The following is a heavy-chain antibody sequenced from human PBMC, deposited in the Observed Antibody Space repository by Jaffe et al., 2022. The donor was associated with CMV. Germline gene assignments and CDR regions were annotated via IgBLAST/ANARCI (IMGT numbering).Heavy chain of an antibody. CDR3: AKITGGYYYGMDV. CDR2: ISWNSGSI. V-gene: IGHV3-9*01. D-gene: IGHD3-16*01. J-gene: IGHJ6*02. Sequence: EVQLVESGGGLVQPGRSLRLSCAASGFTFDDYAMHWVRQAPGKGLEWVSGISWNSGSIGYADSVKGRFTISRDNAKNSLYLQMNSLRAEDTALYYCAKITGGYYYGMDVWGQGTTVTVSS. CDR1: GFTFDDYA.